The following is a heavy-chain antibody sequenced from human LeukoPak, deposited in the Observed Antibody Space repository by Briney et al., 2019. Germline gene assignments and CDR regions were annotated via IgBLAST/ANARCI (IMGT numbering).Heavy chain of an antibody. CDR2: ISYDGSNK. J-gene: IGHJ4*02. CDR1: GFTFSSYG. Sequence: GGSLRLSCAASGFTFSSYGMHWVRQAPGKGLEWVAVISYDGSNKYYADSVKGRFTISRDNSKNTLYLQMNSLRAEDTAVYYCAKDDGYGLDYWGQGTLVTVFS. D-gene: IGHD5-18*01. CDR3: AKDDGYGLDY. V-gene: IGHV3-30*18.